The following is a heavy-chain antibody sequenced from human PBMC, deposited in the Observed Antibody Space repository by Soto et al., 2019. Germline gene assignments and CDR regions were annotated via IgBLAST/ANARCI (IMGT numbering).Heavy chain of an antibody. CDR1: GFTFSSYA. CDR2: ISGSGGST. CDR3: AKDIRPYGDYGYYFDY. D-gene: IGHD4-17*01. V-gene: IGHV3-23*01. J-gene: IGHJ4*02. Sequence: PGGSLRLSCAASGFTFSSYAMSWFRQAPGQGLEWVSAISGSGGSTYYADSVKGRFTISRDNSKNTLYLQMNSLRAEDTAVYYCAKDIRPYGDYGYYFDYWGQGTLVTVSS.